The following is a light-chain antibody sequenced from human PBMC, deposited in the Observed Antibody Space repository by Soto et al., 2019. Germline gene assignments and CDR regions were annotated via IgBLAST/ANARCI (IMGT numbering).Light chain of an antibody. Sequence: EIVLTQSPGTLSLFPGERATLSCRASQTVTRSYLAWYQQKPGQAPRLIIYGASTRATGIPDRFSGSGSGTHCTLTISRLEPGDFAVYYCQHFGGTTFTLGQGTRLEIK. CDR1: QTVTRSY. CDR3: QHFGGTTFT. V-gene: IGKV3-20*01. CDR2: GAS. J-gene: IGKJ5*01.